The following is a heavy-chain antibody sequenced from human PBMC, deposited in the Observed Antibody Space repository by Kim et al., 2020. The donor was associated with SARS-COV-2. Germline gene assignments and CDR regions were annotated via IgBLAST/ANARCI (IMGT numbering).Heavy chain of an antibody. CDR1: GGSFSGYY. Sequence: SETLSLTCAVYGGSFSGYYWSWIRQPPGKGLEWIGEINHSGSTNYNPSLKSRVTISVDTSKNQFSLKLSSVTAADTAVYYCASGNSGYDWPNDYWGQGTLVTVSS. CDR3: ASGNSGYDWPNDY. V-gene: IGHV4-34*01. CDR2: INHSGST. D-gene: IGHD5-12*01. J-gene: IGHJ4*02.